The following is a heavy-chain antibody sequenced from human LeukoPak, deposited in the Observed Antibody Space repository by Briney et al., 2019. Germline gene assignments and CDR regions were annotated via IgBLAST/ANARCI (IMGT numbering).Heavy chain of an antibody. CDR3: ARVPETGDYDGND. CDR2: IYYSGST. D-gene: IGHD3-22*01. CDR1: GGSISSGDYY. V-gene: IGHV4-30-4*01. Sequence: SETLSPTCTVSGGSISSGDYYWSWIRQPPGKGLEWIGYIYYSGSTYYNPSLKSRVTISVDTSKNQFSLKLSSVTAADTAVYYCARVPETGDYDGNDWGQGTLVTVSS. J-gene: IGHJ4*02.